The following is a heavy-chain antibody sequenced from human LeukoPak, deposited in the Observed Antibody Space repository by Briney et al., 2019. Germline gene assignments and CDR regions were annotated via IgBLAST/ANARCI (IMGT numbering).Heavy chain of an antibody. CDR2: IYYSGST. CDR1: GGSVSSGSYY. Sequence: SETLSLTCTVSGGSVSSGSYYWSWIRQPPGEGLEWIGYIYYSGSTNYNPSLMSRVTISVDTSKNQFSLKLSSVTAADTAVYYCAGDPGGDYWGQGTLVTVSS. D-gene: IGHD7-27*01. V-gene: IGHV4-61*01. CDR3: AGDPGGDY. J-gene: IGHJ4*02.